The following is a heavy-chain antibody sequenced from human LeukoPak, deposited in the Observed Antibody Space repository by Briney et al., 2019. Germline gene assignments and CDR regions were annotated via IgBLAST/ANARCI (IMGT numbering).Heavy chain of an antibody. D-gene: IGHD6-13*01. V-gene: IGHV6-1*01. Sequence: RSQTLSLTCAISGDSVSSNIAAWNWIRQSPSRGLEWLGRTYYRSKWYNDYAVSVKSRITINPDTSKNQFSLQLNSVTPEDTAVYYCASNRAAAGQGYYYYGMDVWGQGTTVTVSS. CDR2: TYYRSKWYN. CDR1: GDSVSSNIAA. J-gene: IGHJ6*02. CDR3: ASNRAAAGQGYYYYGMDV.